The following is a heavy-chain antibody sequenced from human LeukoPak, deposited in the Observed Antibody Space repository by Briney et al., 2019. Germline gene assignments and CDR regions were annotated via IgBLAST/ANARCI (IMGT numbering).Heavy chain of an antibody. J-gene: IGHJ4*02. Sequence: SVKVSCKASGGTFSSYAISWVRQAPGQGLEWMGRIIPILGIANYAQKFQGRVTITADKSTSTAYMELRSLRSEDTAVYYCARSGYGSGSYDSPLDYWGQGTLVTVSS. CDR1: GGTFSSYA. CDR3: ARSGYGSGSYDSPLDY. V-gene: IGHV1-69*04. D-gene: IGHD3-10*01. CDR2: IIPILGIA.